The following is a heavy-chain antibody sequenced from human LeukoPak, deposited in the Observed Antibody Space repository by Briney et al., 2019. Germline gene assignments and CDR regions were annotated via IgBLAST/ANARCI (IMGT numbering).Heavy chain of an antibody. CDR1: GSTFSRHW. V-gene: IGHV3-7*01. J-gene: IGHJ4*02. CDR2: IKQDGSET. D-gene: IGHD6-19*01. Sequence: AAGSMRPSCPASGSTFSRHWMTWDSQAPGNGLEWVANIKQDGSETKYVDSVKGRFTISRDNAKNSLYLQMNTLGDECTAVYCCATGAGCGYWGRGT. CDR3: ATGAGCGY.